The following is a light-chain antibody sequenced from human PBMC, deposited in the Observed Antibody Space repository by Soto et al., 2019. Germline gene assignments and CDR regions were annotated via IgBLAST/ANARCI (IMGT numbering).Light chain of an antibody. CDR3: LQYNHYPLT. Sequence: DIQMTQSPSTLSASVGDRVTLTCRASQSTNSWLAWYQQRPGKGPKLLIHKASILEGGVPSRFSGSASGTEFTLTISSLQPDDFATYYCLQYNHYPLTFGGGTKV. CDR2: KAS. CDR1: QSTNSW. J-gene: IGKJ4*01. V-gene: IGKV1-5*03.